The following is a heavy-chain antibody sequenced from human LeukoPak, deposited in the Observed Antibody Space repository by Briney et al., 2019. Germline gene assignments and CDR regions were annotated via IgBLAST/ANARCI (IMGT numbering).Heavy chain of an antibody. Sequence: SETLSLTCAVYGGSFSGYYWSWIRQPPGKGLEWIGEINHSGSTNYNPSLKSRVTISVGTSKNQFSLKLSSVTAADTAVYYCARGYYDSSGYLDYWGQGTLVTVSS. CDR2: INHSGST. V-gene: IGHV4-34*01. CDR3: ARGYYDSSGYLDY. J-gene: IGHJ4*02. CDR1: GGSFSGYY. D-gene: IGHD3-22*01.